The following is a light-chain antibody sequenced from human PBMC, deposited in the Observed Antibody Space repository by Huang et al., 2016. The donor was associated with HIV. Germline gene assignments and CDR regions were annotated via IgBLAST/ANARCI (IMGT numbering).Light chain of an antibody. CDR3: QQRSNWPLLT. CDR1: QSVSSY. CDR2: DAS. J-gene: IGKJ4*01. V-gene: IGKV3-11*01. Sequence: EIVLTQSPATLSLSPGERATLSCRASQSVSSYLAWYPQKPGQAPRLLIYDASNSATGIPARFSGSGSGTDFTLTISSLEPEDFAVYYCQQRSNWPLLTIGGGTKVEIK.